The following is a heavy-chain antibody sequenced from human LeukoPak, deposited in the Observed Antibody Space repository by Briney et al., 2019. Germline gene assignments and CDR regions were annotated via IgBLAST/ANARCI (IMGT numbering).Heavy chain of an antibody. V-gene: IGHV5-51*01. J-gene: IGHJ4*02. D-gene: IGHD6-13*01. Sequence: GESLKISCKGSGHRFSTYWIAWVRQMPGKGLEWMGIIYPGDSDIRYSPSFQGQFTISADKSISTAYLQWSSLKASDTAIYYCAGAAAGTAIDSWGQGTLVTVSS. CDR1: GHRFSTYW. CDR3: AGAAAGTAIDS. CDR2: IYPGDSDI.